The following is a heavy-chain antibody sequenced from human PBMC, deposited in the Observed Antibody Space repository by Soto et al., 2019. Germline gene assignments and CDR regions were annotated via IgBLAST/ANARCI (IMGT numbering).Heavy chain of an antibody. CDR1: GFTFSGYP. Sequence: QVQLVESGGGVVQPGRSLRLSCAASGFTFSGYPLHWVLQAPDQGLEWRAVISSDRSNTDSADCVKVRFTISRDNSMNTLVLQMNILRAKDMYMYYCASCRFIAPPLNWFETWGQGSLFTVCS. D-gene: IGHD2-15*01. CDR2: ISSDRSNT. V-gene: IGHV3-30*04. CDR3: ASCRFIAPPLNWFET. J-gene: IGHJ5*02.